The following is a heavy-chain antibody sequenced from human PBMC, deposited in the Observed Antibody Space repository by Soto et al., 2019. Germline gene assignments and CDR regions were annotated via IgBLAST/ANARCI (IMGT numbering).Heavy chain of an antibody. Sequence: EVQLVESGGGLVQPGGSLRLSCAASGFTFSSYWIHWVRQAPGKGPVWVSRINNDGSSTMYADSVKGRFTISRDNAKNTLYLQMNDLRAEDTAVYYCARDRGYGTPFDYWGQGTLVTVSS. CDR2: INNDGSST. CDR3: ARDRGYGTPFDY. J-gene: IGHJ4*02. D-gene: IGHD5-12*01. V-gene: IGHV3-74*03. CDR1: GFTFSSYW.